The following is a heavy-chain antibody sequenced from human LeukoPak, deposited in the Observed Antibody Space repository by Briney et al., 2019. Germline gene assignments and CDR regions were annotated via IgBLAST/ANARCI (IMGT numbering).Heavy chain of an antibody. CDR2: ISGSGGRT. CDR3: AKDQGVVPAAISDY. CDR1: GFTFSSYA. J-gene: IGHJ4*02. Sequence: GGSLRLSCAASGFTFSSYAMSWVRQAPGKGVEWVSAISGSGGRTYYADSVKGWFTISRDNSKNTLYLQMNSLRAEDTAVYYCAKDQGVVPAAISDYWGQGTLVTVSS. D-gene: IGHD2-2*02. V-gene: IGHV3-23*01.